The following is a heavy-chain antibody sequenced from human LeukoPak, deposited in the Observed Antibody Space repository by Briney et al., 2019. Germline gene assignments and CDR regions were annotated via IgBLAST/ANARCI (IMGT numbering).Heavy chain of an antibody. CDR2: IIPIFGTA. CDR3: ARGTMGDAFDI. CDR1: GGTFSSYA. V-gene: IGHV1-69*05. D-gene: IGHD3-10*01. Sequence: ASVKVSCKASGGTFSSYAISWVRQAPGQGLEWTGGIIPIFGTANYAQKFQGRVTITTDESTSTAYMELSSLRSEDTAVYYCARGTMGDAFDIWGQGTMVTVSS. J-gene: IGHJ3*02.